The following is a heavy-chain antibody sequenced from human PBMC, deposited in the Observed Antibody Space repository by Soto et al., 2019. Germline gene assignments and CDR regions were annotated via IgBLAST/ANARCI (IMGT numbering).Heavy chain of an antibody. CDR1: GGSISSGGYS. D-gene: IGHD3-22*01. V-gene: IGHV4-30-2*01. CDR2: IYHSGNT. Sequence: QLQLQESGSGLVKPSQTLSLTCAVSGGSISSGGYSWSWVRQPPGKGLEGIGYIYHSGNTYYNPSLKSRVTISVGRSKNQFSLKLSSVTAADTAVYYCARCCYYDSSGYYYPNWFDPWGQGTLVTVSS. J-gene: IGHJ5*02. CDR3: ARCCYYDSSGYYYPNWFDP.